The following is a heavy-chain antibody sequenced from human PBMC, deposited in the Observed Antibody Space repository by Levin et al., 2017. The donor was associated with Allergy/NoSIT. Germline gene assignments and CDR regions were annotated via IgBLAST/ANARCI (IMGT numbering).Heavy chain of an antibody. J-gene: IGHJ4*02. Sequence: GGSLRLSCKVSGSTFTNYYISWVRQMPGKGLEWMGRIDPSDSYTNYSPSSQGHVTLSVDRSITTAYLQWSSLAAPHTALYSCARHQLGVHRLVRYFDCWGQGTLVTVSS. D-gene: IGHD3-10*01. V-gene: IGHV5-10-1*01. CDR1: GSTFTNYY. CDR2: IDPSDSYT. CDR3: ARHQLGVHRLVRYFDC.